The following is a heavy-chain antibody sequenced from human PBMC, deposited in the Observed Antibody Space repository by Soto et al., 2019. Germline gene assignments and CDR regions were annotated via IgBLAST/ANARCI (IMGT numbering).Heavy chain of an antibody. D-gene: IGHD3-3*01. V-gene: IGHV3-15*07. CDR2: IKTKTQGETT. CDR3: TTGSVEGY. Sequence: EVQLVESGGGLVKPGGSLRLSWAASGFSISSAWMNWVRQAPGKGLEWVGRIKTKTQGETTDYPAPVKGRFTISRDDSKNTLYLQMNSLKMEDTAVYYCTTGSVEGYWGQGTLVTVSS. J-gene: IGHJ4*02. CDR1: GFSISSAW.